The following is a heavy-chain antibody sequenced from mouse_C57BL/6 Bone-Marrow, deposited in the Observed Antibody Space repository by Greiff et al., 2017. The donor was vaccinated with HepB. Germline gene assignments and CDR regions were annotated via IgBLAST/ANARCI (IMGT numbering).Heavy chain of an antibody. CDR3: ARDYGYSYYYAMDY. J-gene: IGHJ4*01. D-gene: IGHD2-2*01. CDR2: VWSGGST. V-gene: IGHV2-2*01. Sequence: VQLVESGPGLVQPSQSLSITCTVSGFSLTSYGVHWVRQSPGKGLEWLGVVWSGGSTDYTAAFISRLSISKDNSKSQVFFKMNSLQADDTAIYYCARDYGYSYYYAMDYWGQGTAVTVAS. CDR1: GFSLTSYG.